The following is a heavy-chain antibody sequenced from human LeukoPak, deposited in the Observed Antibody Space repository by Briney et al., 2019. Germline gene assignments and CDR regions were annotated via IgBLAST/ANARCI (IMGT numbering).Heavy chain of an antibody. CDR3: ARGGITPYAFDI. CDR2: IYYGGNT. V-gene: IGHV4-61*01. D-gene: IGHD3-10*01. J-gene: IGHJ3*02. Sequence: SETLSLTCAVSGDSVSSSNYYWSWIRQPPGKGLEWIGYIYYGGNTNYNPSLQSRVTISVDTSKSQFSLKLSSVTAADTAVYYCARGGITPYAFDIWGQGTMVTVSS. CDR1: GDSVSSSNYY.